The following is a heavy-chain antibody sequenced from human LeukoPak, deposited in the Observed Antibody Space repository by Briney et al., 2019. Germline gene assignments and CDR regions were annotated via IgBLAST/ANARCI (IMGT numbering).Heavy chain of an antibody. Sequence: GRSLRLSCAASGFTFSSYAMHWVRQAPGKGLEWVAVISYDGSNKYYADSVKGRFTISRDNSKNTLYLQMNSLRAEDTAVYYCARDKDCLDYWGQGTLVTVSS. CDR3: ARDKDCLDY. V-gene: IGHV3-30*01. D-gene: IGHD2-21*01. J-gene: IGHJ4*02. CDR1: GFTFSSYA. CDR2: ISYDGSNK.